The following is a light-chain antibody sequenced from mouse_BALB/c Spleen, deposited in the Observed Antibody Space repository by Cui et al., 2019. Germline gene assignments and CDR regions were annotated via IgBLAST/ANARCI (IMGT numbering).Light chain of an antibody. V-gene: IGKV6-17*01. CDR1: QDVNSA. CDR3: QQQYRTPFT. Sequence: IVITPSHKFLSTSVAGKVGITCKVSQDVNSAVPWYQQKPGQSPKLLIYSASYRYTGVPDRFTGSGSGTDFTFTISSVQAEDLAVYYCQQQYRTPFTFGAGTKLEMK. CDR2: SAS. J-gene: IGKJ4*01.